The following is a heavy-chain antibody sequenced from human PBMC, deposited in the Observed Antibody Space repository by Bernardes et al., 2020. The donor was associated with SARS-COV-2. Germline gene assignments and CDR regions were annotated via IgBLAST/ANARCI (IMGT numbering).Heavy chain of an antibody. J-gene: IGHJ6*02. CDR3: STGGTGNSAPGMDV. CDR1: GFTFSTYC. Sequence: GGSLRLSCAASGFTFSTYCMHWGRQAPGKGLVWVARITPDGSSTDYADSVKGRFTISRNNAQNTVYLQVNNLGAEDTAVYYCSTGGTGNSAPGMDVWGQGTTVTVSS. CDR2: ITPDGSST. D-gene: IGHD3-16*01. V-gene: IGHV3-74*01.